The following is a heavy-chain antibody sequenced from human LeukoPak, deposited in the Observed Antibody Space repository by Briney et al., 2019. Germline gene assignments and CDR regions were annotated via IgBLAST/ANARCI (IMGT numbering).Heavy chain of an antibody. Sequence: GGSLRLSCAASEFTFSSYAMSWVRQAPGKGLEWVSAISGSGGSTYYADSVKGRFTISRDNSKNTLYLQMNSLRAEDTAIYYCAKEDHRGSDPPWFDPWGQGTLVTVSS. CDR2: ISGSGGST. CDR1: EFTFSSYA. D-gene: IGHD3-10*01. V-gene: IGHV3-23*01. J-gene: IGHJ5*02. CDR3: AKEDHRGSDPPWFDP.